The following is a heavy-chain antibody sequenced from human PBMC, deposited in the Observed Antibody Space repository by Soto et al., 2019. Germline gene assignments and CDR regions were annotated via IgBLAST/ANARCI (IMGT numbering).Heavy chain of an antibody. J-gene: IGHJ5*01. D-gene: IGHD2-21*02. Sequence: GGSLRLSCAASGFTYSAYAMNWVRQAPGKGLEWVSTITSGGHTTFYPDSLKGRFTISRDNSKNTLCLQMSSLRAEDTAVYYCVRSGGNCGGGDCYPHWFDSWGQGA. CDR2: ITSGGHTT. CDR1: GFTYSAYA. V-gene: IGHV3-23*01. CDR3: VRSGGNCGGGDCYPHWFDS.